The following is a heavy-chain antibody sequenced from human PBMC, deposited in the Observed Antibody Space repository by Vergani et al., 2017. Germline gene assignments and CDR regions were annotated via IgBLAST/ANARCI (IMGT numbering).Heavy chain of an antibody. J-gene: IGHJ6*02. Sequence: QVQLVQSGAEVKKPGASVKVSCKASGYTFTSYAMHWVRQAPGQGLEWMGWINTNTGNPTYAQGFTGRFVFSLDTSVSTAYLQIGSLKAEDTAVYYCAREKYYYDAGTRGGMDVWCRGTTVTVAS. CDR3: AREKYYYDAGTRGGMDV. CDR2: INTNTGNP. V-gene: IGHV7-4-1*01. D-gene: IGHD3-10*01. CDR1: GYTFTSYA.